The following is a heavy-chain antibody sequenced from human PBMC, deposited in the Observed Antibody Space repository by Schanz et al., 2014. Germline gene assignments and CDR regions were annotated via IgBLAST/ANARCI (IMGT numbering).Heavy chain of an antibody. CDR1: GFSAGNKY. CDR3: TRGGPAYYFDD. Sequence: EVQLVESGGGLVQPGGSLRLSCAASGFSAGNKYMNWVRQAPGKGLEWVSFIYIGDNTYYADSVKGRFTISRDNSKHTVYIQMNNLRAEDTAVYYCTRGGPAYYFDDWGQGTLVTVSS. CDR2: IYIGDNT. V-gene: IGHV3-66*01. J-gene: IGHJ4*02.